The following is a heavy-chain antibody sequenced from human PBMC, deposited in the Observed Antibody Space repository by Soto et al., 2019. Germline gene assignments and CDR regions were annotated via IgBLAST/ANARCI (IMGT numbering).Heavy chain of an antibody. CDR1: GGSIRSGSNY. V-gene: IGHV4-39*01. Sequence: QLQLQESGPRLVKPSETLSLICSVSGGSIRSGSNYWAWIRQPPGKGLDWIGTVYYNGNTYYNASLQRRVTISADTSKNPFSLKLSSVSAANPAVYYCVRPTIVRGVLSWFDPWGQGTLVTVSS. CDR2: VYYNGNT. J-gene: IGHJ5*02. CDR3: VRPTIVRGVLSWFDP. D-gene: IGHD3-10*01.